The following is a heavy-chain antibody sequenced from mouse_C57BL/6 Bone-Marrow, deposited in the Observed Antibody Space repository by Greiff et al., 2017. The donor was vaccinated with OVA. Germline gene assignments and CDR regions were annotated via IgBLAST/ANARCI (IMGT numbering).Heavy chain of an antibody. D-gene: IGHD3-2*01. CDR3: ARRQYYFDY. CDR2: IYPGNSDT. Sequence: EVQLQQSGTVLARPGASVKMSCKTSGYTFTSYWMHWVKQRPGQGLEWIGAIYPGNSDTSYNQKFKGKATLTVDQSSSTAYMQLNSLTSEDSAVYYCARRQYYFDYWGQGTTLTVSS. J-gene: IGHJ2*01. V-gene: IGHV1-5*01. CDR1: GYTFTSYW.